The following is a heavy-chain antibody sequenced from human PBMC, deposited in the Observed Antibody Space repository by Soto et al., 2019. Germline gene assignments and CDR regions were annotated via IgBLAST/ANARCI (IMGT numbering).Heavy chain of an antibody. CDR3: AKDRDYLDY. Sequence: PAGSLRLSCSASGFTYSIYAISCVRQAPAKRLEWVSASSGGGGSTYYGDGVKGRFTISRDNSKNTLYLQRNSLRAEDTAVDYCAKDRDYLDYWGEGTRETVSS. CDR2: SSGGGGST. V-gene: IGHV3-23*01. J-gene: IGHJ4*02. CDR1: GFTYSIYA.